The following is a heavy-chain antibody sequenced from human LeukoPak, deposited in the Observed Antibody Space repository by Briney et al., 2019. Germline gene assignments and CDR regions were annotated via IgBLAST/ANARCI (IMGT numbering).Heavy chain of an antibody. CDR1: ELSFNYYW. CDR3: ARTDCSSTSCPFDY. CDR2: IKQDGSEK. D-gene: IGHD2-2*01. J-gene: IGHJ4*02. Sequence: PGGSLRLSCAASELSFNYYWMSWVRQAPGKGLEWVANIKQDGSEKYYVDSVKGRFTISRDNAKNSLYLQMNSLRAGDTAVYYCARTDCSSTSCPFDYWGQGTLVTVSS. V-gene: IGHV3-7*01.